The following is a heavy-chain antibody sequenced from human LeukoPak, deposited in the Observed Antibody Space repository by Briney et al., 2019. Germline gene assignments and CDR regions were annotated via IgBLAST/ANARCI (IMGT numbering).Heavy chain of an antibody. CDR3: ARRGLPVGAYYYYYYMDV. J-gene: IGHJ6*03. V-gene: IGHV3-48*01. D-gene: IGHD1-26*01. CDR1: GFTFSSYS. CDR2: ISSSSSTI. Sequence: QPGGSLRLSCAASGFTFSSYSMNWVRQAPGKGLEWVSYISSSSSTIYYADSVKGRFTISRDNAKNSLYLQMNSLRAEDTAVYYCARRGLPVGAYYYYYYMDVWGKGTTVTVSS.